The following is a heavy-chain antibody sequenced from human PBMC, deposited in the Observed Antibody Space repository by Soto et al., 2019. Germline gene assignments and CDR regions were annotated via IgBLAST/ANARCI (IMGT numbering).Heavy chain of an antibody. CDR2: IYYSGST. J-gene: IGHJ3*02. Sequence: PSETLSLTCTVSGGSISSGGYYWSWIRQHPGKGLEWIGYIYYSGSTYYNPSLKSRVTISVDTSKNQFSLKLSSVTAADTAVYYCAREITMIVGYAFDIWGQGTMVTVSS. V-gene: IGHV4-31*03. CDR1: GGSISSGGYY. CDR3: AREITMIVGYAFDI. D-gene: IGHD3-22*01.